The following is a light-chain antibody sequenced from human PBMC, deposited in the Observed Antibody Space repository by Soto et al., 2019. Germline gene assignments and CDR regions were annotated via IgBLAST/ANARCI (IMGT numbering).Light chain of an antibody. V-gene: IGKV3-15*01. CDR3: QQYNNWPPLT. Sequence: EIVMTQSPATLSVSPGERATLSCRASQSVSSNLAWYQQKPGQAPRLLSYGASTRATGIPGRFSCSGSGTEFTLPDSSLQSEDFAVYYCQQYNNWPPLTFGGGTKVEIK. CDR2: GAS. J-gene: IGKJ4*01. CDR1: QSVSSN.